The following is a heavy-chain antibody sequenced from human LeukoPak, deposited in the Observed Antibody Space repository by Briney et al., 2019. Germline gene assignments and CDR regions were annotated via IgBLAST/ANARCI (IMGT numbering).Heavy chain of an antibody. CDR1: GGSISSYY. Sequence: PSETLSLTCTVSGGSISSYYWSWIRQPPGKGLEWIGYIYYSGSTNYNPSLKSRVTISVDTSKNQFSLKLSSVTAADTAVYYCAREAYSSGWYLRFDPWGQGTLVTVSS. D-gene: IGHD6-19*01. CDR2: IYYSGST. V-gene: IGHV4-59*12. J-gene: IGHJ5*02. CDR3: AREAYSSGWYLRFDP.